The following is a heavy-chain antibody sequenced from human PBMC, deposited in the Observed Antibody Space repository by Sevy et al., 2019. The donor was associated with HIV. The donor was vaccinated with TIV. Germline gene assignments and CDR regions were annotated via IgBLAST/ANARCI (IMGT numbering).Heavy chain of an antibody. D-gene: IGHD6-19*01. V-gene: IGHV3-23*01. CDR2: ISHSGGST. Sequence: GGSLRLSCAASGFTFSSYAMSWVRQAPGKGLEWVSAISHSGGSTFYADSVKGQFTISRDNSKNTLYLQMNSLRTEDTAVYYCAKERGYSSGWYEYYFDYWGQGTLVTVSS. CDR3: AKERGYSSGWYEYYFDY. J-gene: IGHJ4*02. CDR1: GFTFSSYA.